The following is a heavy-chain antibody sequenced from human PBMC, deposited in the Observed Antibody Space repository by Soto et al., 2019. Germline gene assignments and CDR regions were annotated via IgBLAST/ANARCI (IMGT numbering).Heavy chain of an antibody. CDR1: GGSFSGYY. CDR2: INHSGST. Sequence: SETLSLTCAVYGGSFSGYYWSWIRQPPGKGLEWIGEINHSGSTNYNPSLKSRVTISVDTSKSQFSLKLSSVTAADTAVYYCARQKGVSAARYDYWGQGTLVTVSS. D-gene: IGHD2-2*01. V-gene: IGHV4-34*01. CDR3: ARQKGVSAARYDY. J-gene: IGHJ4*02.